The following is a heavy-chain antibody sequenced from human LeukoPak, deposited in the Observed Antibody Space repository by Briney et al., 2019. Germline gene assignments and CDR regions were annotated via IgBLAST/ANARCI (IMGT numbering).Heavy chain of an antibody. CDR2: IYYTGNT. CDR3: ARNGCSSTSCYDDY. D-gene: IGHD2-2*01. CDR1: AGSISSGGQY. V-gene: IGHV4-30-4*01. J-gene: IGHJ4*02. Sequence: PSETLSLTCTVSAGSISSGGQYWNWIRQHPGQGLEWIGYIYYTGNTYYNPSLKSRVTISVDTSKNPFSLKLSSVTAADTAVYYCARNGCSSTSCYDDYWGQGTLVTVSS.